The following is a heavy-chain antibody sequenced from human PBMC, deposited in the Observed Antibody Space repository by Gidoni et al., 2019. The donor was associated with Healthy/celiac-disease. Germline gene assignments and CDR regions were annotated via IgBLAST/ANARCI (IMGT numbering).Heavy chain of an antibody. Sequence: EVQLVESGGGLVKPGGSLRLSCAASGFTFSSYSMNWVRQAPGKGLEWVSSISSSSSYIYYADSVKGRFTISRDNAKNSLYLQMNSLRAEDTAVYYCARGGYGGNSYGYWGQGTLVTVSS. CDR1: GFTFSSYS. CDR2: ISSSSSYI. V-gene: IGHV3-21*01. J-gene: IGHJ4*02. D-gene: IGHD5-12*01. CDR3: ARGGYGGNSYGY.